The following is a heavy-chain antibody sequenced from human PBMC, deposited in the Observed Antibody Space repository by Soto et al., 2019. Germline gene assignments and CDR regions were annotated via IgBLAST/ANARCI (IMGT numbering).Heavy chain of an antibody. CDR1: GYTFTSYA. CDR2: INAGNGNT. D-gene: IGHD3-3*01. Sequence: QVQLVQSGAEVKKPGASVKVSCKASGYTFTSYAMHWVRQAPGQRLEWMGWINAGNGNTKYSQKFQGRVTITRDTSESTAYMELSSLRSEDTAVYYCARDPGYDFWSGAQGMDVWGQGTTVTVSS. V-gene: IGHV1-3*01. J-gene: IGHJ6*02. CDR3: ARDPGYDFWSGAQGMDV.